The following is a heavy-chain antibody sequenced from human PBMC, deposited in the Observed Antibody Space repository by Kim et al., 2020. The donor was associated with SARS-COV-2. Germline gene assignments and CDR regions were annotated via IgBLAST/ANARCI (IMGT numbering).Heavy chain of an antibody. D-gene: IGHD6-6*01. CDR1: GFTFDDYA. CDR3: AKDSRAARSDRMDV. CDR2: ISGDGGST. V-gene: IGHV3-43*02. J-gene: IGHJ6*02. Sequence: GGSLRLSCAASGFTFDDYAMHWVRQAPGKGLEWVSLISGDGGSTYYADSVKGRFTISRDNSKNSLYLQMNSLRTEDTALYYCAKDSRAARSDRMDVWGQGTTVTVSS.